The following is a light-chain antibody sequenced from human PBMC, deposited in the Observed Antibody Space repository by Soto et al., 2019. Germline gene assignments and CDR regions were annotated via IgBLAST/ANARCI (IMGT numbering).Light chain of an antibody. V-gene: IGKV1-5*01. CDR1: QSISGW. CDR2: DVS. CDR3: QQYNSYPWT. Sequence: GGRVTITCLASQSISGWLAWYQQKPGKAPKLLIYDVSSLESGVPSRFSGSGSGTEFTLAISSLQPDDFATYYCQQYNSYPWTFGQGTKVDVK. J-gene: IGKJ1*01.